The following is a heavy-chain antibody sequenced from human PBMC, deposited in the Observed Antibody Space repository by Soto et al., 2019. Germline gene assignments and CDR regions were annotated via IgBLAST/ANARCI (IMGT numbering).Heavy chain of an antibody. Sequence: EVQLLESGGGLVQPGGSLRLSCAASGFTFSSYAMSWVRQAPGKGLEWVSAISGSGGSTYYADSVKGRFTISRDNSKNTLYLQMNSLRAEDTAVYYCAEDKGGSYYEPYYWGQGTLVTVSS. CDR2: ISGSGGST. CDR3: AEDKGGSYYEPYY. D-gene: IGHD1-26*01. J-gene: IGHJ4*02. V-gene: IGHV3-23*01. CDR1: GFTFSSYA.